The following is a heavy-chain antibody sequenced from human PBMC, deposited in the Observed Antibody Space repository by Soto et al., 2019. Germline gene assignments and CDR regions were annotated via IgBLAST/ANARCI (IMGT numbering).Heavy chain of an antibody. CDR3: TTDSYFTSKLVRFDY. CDR1: GFTFSTAG. D-gene: IGHD2-21*01. Sequence: GGSLRLSCAASGFTFSTAGINWVRQAPGKGLEWVGRIKSQVNGGTPDFAAPVRGRFAISRDDSRSMVYLQMNRLKTEDTAVYYCTTDSYFTSKLVRFDYWGLGTLVTVSS. J-gene: IGHJ4*01. V-gene: IGHV3-15*07. CDR2: IKSQVNGGTP.